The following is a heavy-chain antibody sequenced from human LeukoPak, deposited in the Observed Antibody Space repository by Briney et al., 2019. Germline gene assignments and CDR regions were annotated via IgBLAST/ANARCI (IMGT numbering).Heavy chain of an antibody. CDR1: GGSFSGYY. Sequence: SETLSLTCAAYGGSFSGYYWSWIRQPPGKGLEWIGEINHSGSTNYNPSLKSRVTISVDTSKNQFSLKLSSVTAADTAVYYCARGQCSGGSCYYGGRRKGYGGELDYWGQGTLVTVSS. D-gene: IGHD2-15*01. V-gene: IGHV4-34*01. J-gene: IGHJ4*02. CDR3: ARGQCSGGSCYYGGRRKGYGGELDY. CDR2: INHSGST.